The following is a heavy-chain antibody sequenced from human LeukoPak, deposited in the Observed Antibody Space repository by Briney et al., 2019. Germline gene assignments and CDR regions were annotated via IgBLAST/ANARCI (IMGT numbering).Heavy chain of an antibody. D-gene: IGHD4-23*01. CDR1: GYTFTSYD. J-gene: IGHJ6*03. CDR3: ARGPLDYGGNSGGYYYYYMDV. CDR2: MNPNSGNT. V-gene: IGHV1-8*01. Sequence: ASVTVSCKASGYTFTSYDINWVRQAPGQGLEWMGWMNPNSGNTGYAQKFQGRVTITRNTSISTAYMELSSLTSEDTAVYYCARGPLDYGGNSGGYYYYYMDVWGKGTTVTVSS.